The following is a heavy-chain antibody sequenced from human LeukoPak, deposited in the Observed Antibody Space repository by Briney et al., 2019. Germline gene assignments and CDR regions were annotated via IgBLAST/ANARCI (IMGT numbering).Heavy chain of an antibody. V-gene: IGHV3-23*01. CDR2: IVGSDDT. CDR3: AKDKVPDGRWEVDY. D-gene: IGHD1-26*01. J-gene: IGHJ4*02. Sequence: IVGSDDTYYADSVKCRLTISRDNSKSTLYLQMNGLRAEDTAVYYCAKDKVPDGRWEVDYWGLGTPVTVSS.